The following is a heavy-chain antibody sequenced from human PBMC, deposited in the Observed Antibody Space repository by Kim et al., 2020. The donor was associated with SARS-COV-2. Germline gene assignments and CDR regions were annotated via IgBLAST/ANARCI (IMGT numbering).Heavy chain of an antibody. D-gene: IGHD2-2*01. V-gene: IGHV3-15*01. J-gene: IGHJ6*02. Sequence: GGSLRLSCAASGFTFSNAWMSWVRQAPGKGLEWVGRIKSKTDGGTTDYAAPVKGRFTISRDDSKNTLYLQMNSLKTEDTPVYYCTTDDHQLLISYYYGMDVRSRGTSVTISS. CDR1: GFTFSNAW. CDR2: IKSKTDGGTT. CDR3: TTDDHQLLISYYYGMDV.